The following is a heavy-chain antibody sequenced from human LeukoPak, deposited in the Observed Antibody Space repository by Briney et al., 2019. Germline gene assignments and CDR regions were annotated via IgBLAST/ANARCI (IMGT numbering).Heavy chain of an antibody. J-gene: IGHJ3*02. CDR1: GGSISSGGYY. CDR3: ARGRTGYYDFWRQDAFDI. V-gene: IGHV4-31*03. D-gene: IGHD3-3*01. CDR2: IYYSGST. Sequence: PSETLSLTCTVSGGSISSGGYYWSWIRQHPGKGLEWIGYIYYSGSTYYNPSLKSRVTISVDTSKNQFSLKLSSVTAADTAVYYCARGRTGYYDFWRQDAFDIWGQGTMVTVSS.